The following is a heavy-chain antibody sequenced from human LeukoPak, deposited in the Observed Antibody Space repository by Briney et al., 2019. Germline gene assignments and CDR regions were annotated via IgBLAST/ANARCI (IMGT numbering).Heavy chain of an antibody. Sequence: PSETLSLTCTVSRGSIGTYYWSWIRRPAGKGLDWIGRIYTSGSTKKNPSLSSRVTISIDASKNQFSLRLSSLTAADTAIYYCARDSGRRGYPEYSFDYWGQGTPVIVSS. J-gene: IGHJ4*02. CDR2: IYTSGST. D-gene: IGHD3-10*01. CDR3: ARDSGRRGYPEYSFDY. CDR1: RGSIGTYY. V-gene: IGHV4-4*07.